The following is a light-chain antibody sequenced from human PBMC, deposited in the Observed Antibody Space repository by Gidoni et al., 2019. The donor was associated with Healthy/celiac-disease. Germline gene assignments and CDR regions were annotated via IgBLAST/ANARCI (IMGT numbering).Light chain of an antibody. CDR1: CSDVGGHNY. CDR2: EVR. V-gene: IGLV2-14*01. CDR3: SAYTSSSTYV. J-gene: IGLJ1*01. Sequence: QSALTQPASGSGSPGQSITISCTGTCSDVGGHNYVSWYQQHPGKAPILMIYEVRNRQSGVSTRFSGSNSANTDCLTTFGLQAEDEADYYCSAYTSSSTYVFGTGTKVTVL.